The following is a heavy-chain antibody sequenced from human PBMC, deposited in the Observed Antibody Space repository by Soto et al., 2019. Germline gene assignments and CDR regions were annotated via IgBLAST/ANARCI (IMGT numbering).Heavy chain of an antibody. V-gene: IGHV1-8*01. D-gene: IGHD3-9*01. J-gene: IGHJ4*02. CDR2: MNPNSGNT. CDR1: GYTFTNYD. CDR3: VRLPDNVDVLTGRSGYNYY. Sequence: QVQLVQSGAEVKKPGASVKVSCKTSGYTFTNYDINWVRHATGQGLEWMGWMNPNSGNTGSAQKFQGRVTMTRDTSINTAYMELSSLRSDDTAVYYCVRLPDNVDVLTGRSGYNYYWGQGTLVTVSS.